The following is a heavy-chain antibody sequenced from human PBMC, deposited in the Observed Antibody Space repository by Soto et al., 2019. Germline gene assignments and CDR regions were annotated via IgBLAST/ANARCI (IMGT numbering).Heavy chain of an antibody. CDR2: INHSGST. D-gene: IGHD6-13*01. V-gene: IGHV4-34*01. CDR1: GGSFSGYY. J-gene: IGHJ4*02. CDR3: ARWGYRTLDY. Sequence: SETLSLTCAVYGGSFSGYYWSWIRQPPGKGLEWIGEINHSGSTNYNPSLKSRVTISVDTSKNQFSLKLSSVTAAVTAVYYCARWGYRTLDYWGQGTLVTVSS.